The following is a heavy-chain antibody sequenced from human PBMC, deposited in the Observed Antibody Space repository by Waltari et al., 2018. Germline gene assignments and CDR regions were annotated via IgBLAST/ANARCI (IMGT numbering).Heavy chain of an antibody. CDR2: IKSDGSST. CDR3: ARDIGGYALD. CDR1: GFTFSSYW. D-gene: IGHD5-18*01. V-gene: IGHV3-74*01. J-gene: IGHJ4*02. Sequence: ELQLEESGGGPVQPGGSLSLPCAASGFTFSSYWMHWVRQVPGKGLLWVSRIKSDGSSTTYADSVKGRFTISRDNAKDTLYLQMNSLRAEDTALYYCARDIGGYALDWGQGTLVTVSS.